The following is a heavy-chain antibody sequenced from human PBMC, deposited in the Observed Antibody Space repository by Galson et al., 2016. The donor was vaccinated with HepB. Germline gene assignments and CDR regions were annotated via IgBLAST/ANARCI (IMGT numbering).Heavy chain of an antibody. CDR1: GGSVSSDTW. Sequence: SETLSLTCAVSGGSVSSDTWWSWVRQSPGKGLEWIAEAYHSGNSNYNPALKTPPIMSVDSSKNEISLKLTSVTAADTAVYYCAKNGPAHSGGWHFGLWGRGTLVTVSS. CDR3: AKNGPAHSGGWHFGL. CDR2: AYHSGNS. J-gene: IGHJ2*01. V-gene: IGHV4-4*02. D-gene: IGHD6-25*01.